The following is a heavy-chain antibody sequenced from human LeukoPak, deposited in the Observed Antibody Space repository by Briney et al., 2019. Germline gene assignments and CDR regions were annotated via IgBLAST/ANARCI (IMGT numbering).Heavy chain of an antibody. CDR1: GGSFSSHY. J-gene: IGHJ6*03. CDR3: ARGTSSAGYDFWSGYYYYYYMDV. Sequence: SETLSLTCTVSGGSFSSHYWSWIRQPPGKGLEWIGEINHSGSTNYNPSLKSRVTISVDTSKNQFSLKLSSVTAADTAVYYCARGTSSAGYDFWSGYYYYYYMDVWGKGTTVTVSS. V-gene: IGHV4-34*01. CDR2: INHSGST. D-gene: IGHD3-3*01.